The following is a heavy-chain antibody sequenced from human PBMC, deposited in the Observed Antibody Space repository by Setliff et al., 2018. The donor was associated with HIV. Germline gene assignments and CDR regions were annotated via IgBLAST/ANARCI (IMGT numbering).Heavy chain of an antibody. V-gene: IGHV3-23*01. CDR3: AKVDTAMVVHYYDSSGYLRPFDS. Sequence: GGSLRLSCAASGFTFSSYAMSWVRQAPGKGLEWVSAISGSGGSTYYAGSVKGRFTISRDNSKNTLYLQMNSLRAEDTAVYYCAKVDTAMVVHYYDSSGYLRPFDSWGQGTLVTVSS. CDR1: GFTFSSYA. CDR2: ISGSGGST. J-gene: IGHJ4*02. D-gene: IGHD3-22*01.